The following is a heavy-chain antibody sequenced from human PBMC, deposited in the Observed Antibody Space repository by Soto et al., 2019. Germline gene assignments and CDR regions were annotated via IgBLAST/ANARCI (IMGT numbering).Heavy chain of an antibody. Sequence: GWSLRLSCASSVFTFKSYAVGWVRQGPGKGLEWVAVVSIGGSTHYADSVRGRFTISRDNSKNTLSLQMNSLTAEDTAVYFCAKRRGAGGHFDYWGQGALVTVSS. D-gene: IGHD2-15*01. CDR2: VSIGGST. J-gene: IGHJ4*02. CDR1: VFTFKSYA. CDR3: AKRRGAGGHFDY. V-gene: IGHV3-23*01.